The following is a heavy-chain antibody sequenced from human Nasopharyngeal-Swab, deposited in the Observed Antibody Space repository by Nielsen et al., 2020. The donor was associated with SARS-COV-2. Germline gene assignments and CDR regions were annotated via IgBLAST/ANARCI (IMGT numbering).Heavy chain of an antibody. CDR2: IIPIFGTA. Sequence: SVKVSCKASGGTFSSYAISWVRQAPGQGLEWMGGIIPIFGTANYAQKFQGRVTMTRDTSTSTVYMELSSLRSEDTAVYYCARAETYGSGSYYGRSDAFDIWGQGTMVTVSS. D-gene: IGHD3-10*01. V-gene: IGHV1-69*05. CDR3: ARAETYGSGSYYGRSDAFDI. J-gene: IGHJ3*02. CDR1: GGTFSSYA.